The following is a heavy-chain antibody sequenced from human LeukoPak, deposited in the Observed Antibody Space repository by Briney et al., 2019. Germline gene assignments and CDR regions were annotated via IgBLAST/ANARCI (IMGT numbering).Heavy chain of an antibody. D-gene: IGHD6-13*01. CDR1: GYTFTSYY. CDR3: ARASSWPPYFDY. V-gene: IGHV1-46*01. Sequence: ASVKVSCKASGYTFTSYYMHWVRQAPGQGLEWMGIINPSGGSTSYAQKFQGRVTMTRDTSTSTVYMEPSSLSSEDTAVYYCARASSWPPYFDYWGQGTLVTVPS. J-gene: IGHJ4*02. CDR2: INPSGGST.